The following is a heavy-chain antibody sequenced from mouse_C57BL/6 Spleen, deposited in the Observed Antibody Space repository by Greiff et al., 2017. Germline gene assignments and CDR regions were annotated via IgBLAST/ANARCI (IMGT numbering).Heavy chain of an antibody. CDR3: ARNYYGSPRYFDV. D-gene: IGHD1-1*01. Sequence: VQLQESGPVLVKPGASVKMSCKASGYTFTDYYMNWVKQSHGKSLEWIGVINPYNGGTSYNQKFKGKATLTVDKSSSTAYMELNSLTSEDSAVYYCARNYYGSPRYFDVWGTGTTVTVSS. CDR2: INPYNGGT. CDR1: GYTFTDYY. V-gene: IGHV1-19*01. J-gene: IGHJ1*03.